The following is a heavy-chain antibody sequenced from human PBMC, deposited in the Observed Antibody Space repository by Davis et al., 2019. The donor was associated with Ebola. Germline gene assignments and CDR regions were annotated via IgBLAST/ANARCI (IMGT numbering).Heavy chain of an antibody. J-gene: IGHJ6*03. D-gene: IGHD6-6*01. V-gene: IGHV5-51*01. CDR3: ARRISSIAARPPYYYYYMDV. CDR1: GYSFTSYW. CDR2: IYPGDSDT. Sequence: PGGSLRLSCKGSGYSFTSYWIGWVRQMPGKGLEWMGIIYPGDSDTRYSPSFQGQVTISADKSISTAYLQWSSLKASDTAMYYCARRISSIAARPPYYYYYMDVWGKGTTVTVSS.